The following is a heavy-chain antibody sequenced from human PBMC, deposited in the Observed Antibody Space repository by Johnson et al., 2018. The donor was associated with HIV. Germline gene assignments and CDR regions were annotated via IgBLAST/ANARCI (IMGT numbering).Heavy chain of an antibody. J-gene: IGHJ3*01. CDR3: ARVGASRFDAFHV. Sequence: VQLVESGGGLVKPGGSLRLSCAVSGFKFSDFYMTWIRQVPGKGLECVAYISSSGAGIYYADSVRGRFTISRDNAKNSLFLQMNSLRAEDTAVYYCARVGASRFDAFHVWGQGTMVTVSS. CDR1: GFKFSDFY. V-gene: IGHV3-11*04. CDR2: ISSSGAGI. D-gene: IGHD3-16*01.